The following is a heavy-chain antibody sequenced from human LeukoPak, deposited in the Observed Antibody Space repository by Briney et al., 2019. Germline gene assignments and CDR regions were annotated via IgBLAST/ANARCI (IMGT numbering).Heavy chain of an antibody. D-gene: IGHD3-10*01. J-gene: IGHJ3*02. CDR3: AKSLVRGVILNDAFDI. CDR2: INKDGSIT. Sequence: GGSLRLSCVASGFTFSNYWMHWVRQVPGKGPEWVSRINKDGSITNFADSVKGRFTISRDNAKNSLYLQMNSLRAEDTALYYCAKSLVRGVILNDAFDIWGQGTMVTVSS. V-gene: IGHV3-74*01. CDR1: GFTFSNYW.